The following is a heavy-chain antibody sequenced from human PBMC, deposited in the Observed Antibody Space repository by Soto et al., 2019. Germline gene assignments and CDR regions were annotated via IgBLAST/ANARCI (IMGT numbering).Heavy chain of an antibody. D-gene: IGHD7-27*01. CDR3: ACIILTGDPSSSFDL. Sequence: WGSLRLSCSASDFAFGSHTIAYVLQAPRKGLEWVSSSSFATTDILYVDSVRGRFTISRDNAKKSLFLQMYSLTAADTAVYFCACIILTGDPSSSFDLWCTGTMLTV. CDR2: SSFATTDI. CDR1: DFAFGSHT. V-gene: IGHV3-21*01. J-gene: IGHJ3*01.